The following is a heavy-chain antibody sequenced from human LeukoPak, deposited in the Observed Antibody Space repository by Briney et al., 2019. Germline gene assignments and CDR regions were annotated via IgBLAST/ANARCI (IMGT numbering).Heavy chain of an antibody. D-gene: IGHD3-10*01. CDR3: AQGGSEIYYFYHGLDV. CDR2: ISYDGSNK. CDR1: GFSFNSYA. Sequence: GGSLRLSCAASGFSFNSYAIHWVRQAPGKGLERVTVISYDGSNKHYADSVRGRFTISRDNSKNTLYLQMNSLRAEDTAVYYCAQGGSEIYYFYHGLDVWGRGTTVTVSS. V-gene: IGHV3-30*18. J-gene: IGHJ6*02.